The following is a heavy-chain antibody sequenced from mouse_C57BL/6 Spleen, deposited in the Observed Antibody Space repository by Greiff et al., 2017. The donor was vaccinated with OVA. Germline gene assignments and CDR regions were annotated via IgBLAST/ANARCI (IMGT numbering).Heavy chain of an antibody. D-gene: IGHD4-1*01. CDR3: ARRLNWDGGAMDY. Sequence: ESGPGLVKPSQSLSLTCSVTGYSITSGYYWNWIRQFPGNKLEWMGYISYDGSNNYNPSLKNRISITRDTSKNQFFLKLNSVTTEDTATYYCARRLNWDGGAMDYWGQGTSVTVSS. CDR1: GYSITSGYY. J-gene: IGHJ4*01. CDR2: ISYDGSN. V-gene: IGHV3-6*01.